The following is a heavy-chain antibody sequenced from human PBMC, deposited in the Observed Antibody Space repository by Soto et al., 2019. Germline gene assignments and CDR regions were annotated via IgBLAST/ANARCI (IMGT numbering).Heavy chain of an antibody. D-gene: IGHD2-2*01. CDR3: ARNGHTTQDIVVVPAAVWFDP. J-gene: IGHJ5*02. Sequence: ASVKVSCKASGGTFSSYTISWVRQAPGQGLEWMGRIIPILGIANYAQKFQGRVTITADKSTSTAYMELSSLRSEDTAVYYCARNGHTTQDIVVVPAAVWFDPWGQGTLVTVSS. V-gene: IGHV1-69*02. CDR1: GGTFSSYT. CDR2: IIPILGIA.